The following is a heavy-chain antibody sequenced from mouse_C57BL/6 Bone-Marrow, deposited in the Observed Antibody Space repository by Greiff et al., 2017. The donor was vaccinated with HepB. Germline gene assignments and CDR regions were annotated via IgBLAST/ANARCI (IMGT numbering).Heavy chain of an antibody. Sequence: VQLQQSGAELARPGASVKLSCKASGYTFTSYGISWVKQRTGQGLEWIGEIYPRSGNTYYNEKFKGKATLTADKSSSTAYMELRSLTSEDSAVYFCARGRIYDGYLYYAMDYWGQGTSVTVSS. CDR2: IYPRSGNT. CDR3: ARGRIYDGYLYYAMDY. D-gene: IGHD2-3*01. V-gene: IGHV1-81*01. CDR1: GYTFTSYG. J-gene: IGHJ4*01.